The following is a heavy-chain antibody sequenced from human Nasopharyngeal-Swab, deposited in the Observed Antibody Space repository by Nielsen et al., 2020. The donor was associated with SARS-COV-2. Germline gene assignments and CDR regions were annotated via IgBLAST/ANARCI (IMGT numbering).Heavy chain of an antibody. Sequence: IREDPGKGLEWVGYLYYTGSTMYNPSLKGRVTLSVDTSENQFSLRLTSVTAADSAVYYCARQDVSGSYRFMVYWGQGTLVTVSS. D-gene: IGHD3-16*02. CDR2: LYYTGST. CDR3: ARQDVSGSYRFMVY. J-gene: IGHJ4*02. V-gene: IGHV4-59*08.